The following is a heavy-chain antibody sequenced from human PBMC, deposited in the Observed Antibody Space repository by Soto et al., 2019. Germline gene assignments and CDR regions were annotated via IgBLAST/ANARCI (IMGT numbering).Heavy chain of an antibody. CDR2: ISYDGSNK. Sequence: PGGSLRLSCASSGFTFISYGMHWVRQAPGKGLEWVAVISYDGSNKYYADSVKGRFTISRDNSKNTLYLQMNSLRAEDTAVYYCAREFYYYDSSGYYYEPKNDYWGQGTLVTVSS. J-gene: IGHJ4*02. CDR3: AREFYYYDSSGYYYEPKNDY. D-gene: IGHD3-22*01. V-gene: IGHV3-30*03. CDR1: GFTFISYG.